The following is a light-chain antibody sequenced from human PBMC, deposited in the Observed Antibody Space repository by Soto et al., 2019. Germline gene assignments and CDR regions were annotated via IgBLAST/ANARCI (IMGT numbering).Light chain of an antibody. V-gene: IGKV1-39*01. CDR2: AAS. CDR1: QSINTF. J-gene: IGKJ2*01. CDR3: QQSYGTPRT. Sequence: DIQMTQSPSSLSASVGDRVTITCRASQSINTFLNWYQEKPGKAPKLLIYAASSLQSGVPSRFSGSGSGTDFTLTITSLQPEDFATYYCQQSYGTPRTFGQGTKVDTK.